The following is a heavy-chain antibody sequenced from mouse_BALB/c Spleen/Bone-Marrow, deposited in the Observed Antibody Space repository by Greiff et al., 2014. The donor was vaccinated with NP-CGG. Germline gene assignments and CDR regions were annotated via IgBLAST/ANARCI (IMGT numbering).Heavy chain of an antibody. J-gene: IGHJ3*01. D-gene: IGHD2-3*01. CDR3: ARGGYDTSIFAY. CDR2: ILPGSGTT. V-gene: IGHV1-9*01. CDR1: GYTFSSYW. Sequence: QVQLQQSGAELLKPGASVKISCKATGYTFSSYWIEWVNQRPGHGLEWIGEILPGSGTTHYNEKFKDKATFTADTSSNTAYMQLSSLTSEDSAVYYCARGGYDTSIFAYWGQGTLVTVSA.